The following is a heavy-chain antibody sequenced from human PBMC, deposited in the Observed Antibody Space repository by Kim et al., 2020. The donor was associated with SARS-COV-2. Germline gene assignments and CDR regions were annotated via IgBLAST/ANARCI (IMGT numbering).Heavy chain of an antibody. J-gene: IGHJ6*02. D-gene: IGHD4-17*01. CDR3: ARGVDDGDYLPYYYGMDV. Sequence: SETLSLTCTVSGGSISSYYWSWIRQPPGKGLEWIGYIYYSGSTNYNPSLKSRVTISVDTSKNQFSLKLSSVTAADTAVYYCARGVDDGDYLPYYYGMDVWGQGTTVTVSS. CDR2: IYYSGST. CDR1: GGSISSYY. V-gene: IGHV4-59*01.